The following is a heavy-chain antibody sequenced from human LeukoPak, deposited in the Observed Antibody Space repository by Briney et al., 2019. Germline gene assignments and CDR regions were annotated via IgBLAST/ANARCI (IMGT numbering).Heavy chain of an antibody. J-gene: IGHJ4*02. CDR1: GYTFTSYG. CDR3: ARSRIEMATIGYFDY. CDR2: ISAYNGNT. V-gene: IGHV1-18*01. D-gene: IGHD5-24*01. Sequence: GASVKVSCKASGYTFTSYGISWVRQAPGQGLEWMGWISAYNGNTNYAQKLQGRVTMTTDTSTSTAYMELRSLRSDDTAVYYCARSRIEMATIGYFDYWGQGTLVTVSS.